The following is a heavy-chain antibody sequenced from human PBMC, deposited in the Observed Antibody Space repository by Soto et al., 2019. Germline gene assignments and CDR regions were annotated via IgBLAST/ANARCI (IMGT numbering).Heavy chain of an antibody. D-gene: IGHD2-21*02. V-gene: IGHV1-46*01. J-gene: IGHJ3*02. CDR2: INPSGGSS. CDR3: ARVRGDGHDAFDI. Sequence: ASVKVSCKASGYTFTSYYMHWVRQAPGQGLEWMGIINPSGGSSSYAQKFQGRVTMTRDTSTSTVYMELSSLRSEDTAVYYCARVRGDGHDAFDIWGQGTMVTVSS. CDR1: GYTFTSYY.